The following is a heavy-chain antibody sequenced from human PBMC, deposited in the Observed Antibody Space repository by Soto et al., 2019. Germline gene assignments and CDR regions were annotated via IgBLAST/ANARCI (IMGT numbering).Heavy chain of an antibody. CDR1: GFTFSSYA. J-gene: IGHJ4*02. CDR2: MSGSGGST. V-gene: IGHV3-23*01. Sequence: EVQLLESGEGLVQPGGSLRLSCAASGFTFSSYAMSWVRQAPGKGLEWVSAMSGSGGSTYYADSVKGRFTISRDNSKNTLYLQMNSLRAEDTAAYYCAKDERGSSGPMGYWGQGTLVTVSS. CDR3: AKDERGSSGPMGY. D-gene: IGHD6-19*01.